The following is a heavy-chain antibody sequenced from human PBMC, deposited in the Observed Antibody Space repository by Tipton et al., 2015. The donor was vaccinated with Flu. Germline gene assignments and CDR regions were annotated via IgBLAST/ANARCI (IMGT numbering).Heavy chain of an antibody. CDR2: IYYSGST. CDR1: GGSISSYY. J-gene: IGHJ6*02. CDR3: AREVVAGYYYGMDV. D-gene: IGHD2-15*01. V-gene: IGHV4-59*01. Sequence: TLSLTCTVSGGSISSYYWSWIRQPPGKGLEWIGYIYYSGSTNYNPSLKSRVTISVDTSKNQFSLKLSSVTAADTAVYYCAREVVAGYYYGMDVWGQGTTVTVSS.